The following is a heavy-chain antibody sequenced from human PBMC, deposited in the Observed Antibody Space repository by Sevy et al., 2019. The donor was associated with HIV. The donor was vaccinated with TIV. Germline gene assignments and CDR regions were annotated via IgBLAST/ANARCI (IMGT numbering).Heavy chain of an antibody. CDR2: IRSTGDTI. D-gene: IGHD1-26*01. CDR1: GFTFSDYN. Sequence: GGSLRLSCAASGFTFSDYNMIWIRQAPGRGLEWISYIRSTGDTIYYADSVKGRFTISRDNAKNSLYLQMNSLTAGDMAVYYCARVFGIGIVGATPDYWGQGTLVTVSS. CDR3: ARVFGIGIVGATPDY. V-gene: IGHV3-11*01. J-gene: IGHJ4*02.